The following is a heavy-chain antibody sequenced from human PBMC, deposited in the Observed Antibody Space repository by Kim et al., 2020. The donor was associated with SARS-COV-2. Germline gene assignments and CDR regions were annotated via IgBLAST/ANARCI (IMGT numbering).Heavy chain of an antibody. J-gene: IGHJ4*02. CDR2: IHHGGTT. D-gene: IGHD4-4*01. Sequence: SETLSLTCAISGTSIISTNSWSWVRQPPGKGLEWIGEIHHGGTTKYNPSLENRVSISVDLSRNQFSLDLNSVTAADTAVYYCAIYSNNWDHFVSWGQGTLVTVSS. V-gene: IGHV4-4*02. CDR1: GTSIISTNS. CDR3: AIYSNNWDHFVS.